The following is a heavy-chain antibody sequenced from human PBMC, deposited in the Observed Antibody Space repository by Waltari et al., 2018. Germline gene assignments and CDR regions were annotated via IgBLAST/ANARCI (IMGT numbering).Heavy chain of an antibody. V-gene: IGHV4-34*01. CDR2: INHSGST. CDR3: ARGPGYYGSGSYYY. CDR1: GGSFSGYY. Sequence: QVQLQQWGAGLLKPSETLSLTCAVYGGSFSGYYWSWIRQPPGKGLEWIGEINHSGSTNYNPSLKSRVTISVDTSKNQFSLKLSSVTAADTAVYYCARGPGYYGSGSYYYWGQGTLVTVSS. J-gene: IGHJ4*02. D-gene: IGHD3-10*01.